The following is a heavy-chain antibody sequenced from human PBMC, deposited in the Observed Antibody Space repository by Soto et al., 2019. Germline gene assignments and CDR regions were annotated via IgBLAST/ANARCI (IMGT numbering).Heavy chain of an antibody. J-gene: IGHJ6*02. CDR3: ARGLNYFGSGSPSYGLDV. CDR2: TYYRSKWYN. D-gene: IGHD3-10*01. V-gene: IGHV6-1*01. CDR1: GDSVSSNSAA. Sequence: PSQTLSLTCAISGDSVSSNSAAWNWIRQSPSRGLEWLGRTYYRSKWYNDYAVSVKSRITINPDTSKNQFSLQLKYVSPEDTAVYHCARGLNYFGSGSPSYGLDVWGQGTTVTVSS.